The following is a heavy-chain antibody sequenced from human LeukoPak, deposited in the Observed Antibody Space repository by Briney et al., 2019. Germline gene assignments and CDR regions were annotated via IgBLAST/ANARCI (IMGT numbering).Heavy chain of an antibody. CDR3: GRGGGGDGSGWSTTDY. J-gene: IGHJ4*02. Sequence: PGGSLRLSCAASGFGFSSYWMSWVRQAPGKGLEWVANINQDGSEKYDVDSAKGRFTISRDNAKNSLYLQVNSLRVEDTAMYYLGRGGGGDGSGWSTTDYWGQGTLVTISS. CDR1: GFGFSSYW. D-gene: IGHD6-19*01. CDR2: INQDGSEK. V-gene: IGHV3-7*04.